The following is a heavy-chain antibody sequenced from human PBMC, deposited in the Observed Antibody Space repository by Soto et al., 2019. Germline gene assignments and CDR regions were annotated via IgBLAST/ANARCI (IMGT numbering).Heavy chain of an antibody. CDR3: ARHRDFWSGYHVYWFDP. CDR2: IYYSGST. Sequence: SETLSLTCTVSGGSISSSSYYWGWIRQPPGKGLEWIGSIYYSGSTYYNPSLKSRVTISVDTSKNQFSLKLSSVTAADTAVYYCARHRDFWSGYHVYWFDPWGQGTLVTVSS. J-gene: IGHJ5*02. D-gene: IGHD3-3*01. CDR1: GGSISSSSYY. V-gene: IGHV4-39*01.